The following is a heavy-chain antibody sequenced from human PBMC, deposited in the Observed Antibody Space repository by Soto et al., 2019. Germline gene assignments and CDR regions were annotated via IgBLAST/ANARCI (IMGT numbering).Heavy chain of an antibody. J-gene: IGHJ4*02. D-gene: IGHD6-13*01. CDR2: IYSGGST. Sequence: GGSLRLSCAASGFTVSSNYMSWVRQAPGKGLEWVSVIYSGGSTYYADSVKGRFTISRDNSKNTLYLQMNSLRAEDTAVYYCASPKPQYSSSWRFDYWGQGTLVTVSS. CDR1: GFTVSSNY. CDR3: ASPKPQYSSSWRFDY. V-gene: IGHV3-66*01.